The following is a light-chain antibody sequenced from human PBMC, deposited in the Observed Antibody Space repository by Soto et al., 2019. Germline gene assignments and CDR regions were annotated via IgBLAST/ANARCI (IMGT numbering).Light chain of an antibody. CDR2: DVT. CDR1: SSDIGHYDY. Sequence: QSVLTQPGSVSGSPGQSITISCTGTSSDIGHYDYVSWYQQHPGKAPKLMIYDVTNRPSGVSNRFSGSKSGNTASLTISGLQAEDEADYYCSSYASSRTGVFGTGTKVT. J-gene: IGLJ1*01. CDR3: SSYASSRTGV. V-gene: IGLV2-14*03.